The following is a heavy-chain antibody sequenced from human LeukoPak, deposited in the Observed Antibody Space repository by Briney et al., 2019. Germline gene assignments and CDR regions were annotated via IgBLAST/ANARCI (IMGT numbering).Heavy chain of an antibody. D-gene: IGHD3-22*01. V-gene: IGHV3-7*01. CDR1: GFTFSSYW. CDR2: IKQDGSEK. J-gene: IGHJ6*02. Sequence: GGSLRLSCAASGFTFSSYWMSWVRQAPGKGLEWVANIKQDGSEKYYVDSVKGRFTISRDNAKNSLYLQMNSLRAEDTAVYYCARVEYDDDDTYYGMDVWGQGTTVTVSS. CDR3: ARVEYDDDDTYYGMDV.